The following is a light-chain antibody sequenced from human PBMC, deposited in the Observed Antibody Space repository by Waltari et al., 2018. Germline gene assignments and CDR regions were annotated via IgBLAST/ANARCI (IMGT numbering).Light chain of an antibody. J-gene: IGLJ2*01. CDR3: CSYAGRSTLV. V-gene: IGLV2-23*02. Sequence: QSALTQPASVSGSAGQSITISCTGTSSDVGASTLISWYQQYPGKAPTLMIYEVYKRPSGVSDRCSGSKSDNTASLTISGLQAEDEADYYCCSYAGRSTLVFGGGTKLTVL. CDR1: SSDVGASTL. CDR2: EVY.